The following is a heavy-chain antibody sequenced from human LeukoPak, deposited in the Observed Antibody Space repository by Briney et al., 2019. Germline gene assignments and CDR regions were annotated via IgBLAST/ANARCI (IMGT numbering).Heavy chain of an antibody. J-gene: IGHJ4*02. CDR2: IYHSGST. Sequence: SETLSLTCAVSGGSISSSNWWSWVRQPPGKGLEWIGEIYHSGSTNYNPSLKSRVTISVDKSKNQFSLKLSSVTAADTAVYYCACSYSNYFFFDYWGQGTLVTVSS. CDR3: ACSYSNYFFFDY. V-gene: IGHV4-4*02. D-gene: IGHD4-11*01. CDR1: GGSISSSNW.